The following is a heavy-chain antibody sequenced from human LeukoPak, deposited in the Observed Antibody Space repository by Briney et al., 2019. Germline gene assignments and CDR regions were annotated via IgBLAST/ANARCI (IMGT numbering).Heavy chain of an antibody. J-gene: IGHJ4*02. D-gene: IGHD3-10*01. CDR2: ISSDGSIT. CDR3: ARHLNYYLDY. V-gene: IGHV3-74*01. CDR1: GFTFSTDW. Sequence: GGSLRLSCAASGFTFSTDWMHWVRQAPGKGLVWVSRISSDGSITSYADSVRGRFTISRDNAKDTLYLQMNSLRAEDTAVYYCARHLNYYLDYWGQGTLVTVSS.